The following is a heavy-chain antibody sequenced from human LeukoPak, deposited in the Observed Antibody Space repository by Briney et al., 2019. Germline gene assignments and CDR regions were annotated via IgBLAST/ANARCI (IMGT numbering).Heavy chain of an antibody. J-gene: IGHJ4*02. V-gene: IGHV1-2*02. CDR3: ARGGCRGDCIPFEN. CDR2: IHPNSDST. Sequence: ASVKVSCKASGYTFTGHYLHWVRQAPGQGLEWMGWIHPNSDSTSYAQKFQGRVTMTRDTSTSTAYMELTRLMSDDTAVYYCARGGCRGDCIPFENWGQGTLVTVSS. D-gene: IGHD2-21*02. CDR1: GYTFTGHY.